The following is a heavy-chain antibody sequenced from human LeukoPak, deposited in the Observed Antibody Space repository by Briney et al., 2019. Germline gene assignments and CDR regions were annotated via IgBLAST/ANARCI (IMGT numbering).Heavy chain of an antibody. J-gene: IGHJ4*02. CDR1: GFTFSSYA. Sequence: SGGSLRLSCAASGFTFSSYAMSWVRQAPGKGLEWVSAISGSGGSTYYADSVKGRFTISRDNSKNTLYLKMNSLRAEDTAVYYCAKGVKKEQPPGDYWGQGTLVTVSS. D-gene: IGHD3-10*01. CDR3: AKGVKKEQPPGDY. V-gene: IGHV3-23*01. CDR2: ISGSGGST.